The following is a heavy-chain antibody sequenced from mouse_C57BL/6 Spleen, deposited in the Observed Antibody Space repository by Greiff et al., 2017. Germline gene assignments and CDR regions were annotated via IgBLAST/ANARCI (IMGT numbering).Heavy chain of an antibody. CDR1: GYAFSSSW. Sequence: QVQLQQSGPELVKPGASVKISCKASGYAFSSSWMHWVKQRPGKGLEWIGRIYPGDGDTNYNRKFKGKATLTADKSSSTAYMQLSSLTSEDSAVYYCARSYYYYPFDYWGQGTTLTVSS. CDR3: ARSYYYYPFDY. V-gene: IGHV1-82*01. D-gene: IGHD2-4*01. J-gene: IGHJ2*01. CDR2: IYPGDGDT.